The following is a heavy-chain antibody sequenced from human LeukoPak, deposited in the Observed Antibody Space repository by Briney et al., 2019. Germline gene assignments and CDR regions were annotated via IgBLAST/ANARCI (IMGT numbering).Heavy chain of an antibody. CDR2: IYYSGST. J-gene: IGHJ5*02. D-gene: IGHD3-10*01. CDR3: ARGGYYGSGNDFRFDP. V-gene: IGHV4-59*01. CDR1: GGSISSYY. Sequence: SETLSLTCTVSGGSISSYYWSWIRQPPGKGLEWIGFIYYSGSTNYKPFLKSRVTISVDTSKNQFSLKLSSVTAADTAVYYCARGGYYGSGNDFRFDPWGQGTLVTVSS.